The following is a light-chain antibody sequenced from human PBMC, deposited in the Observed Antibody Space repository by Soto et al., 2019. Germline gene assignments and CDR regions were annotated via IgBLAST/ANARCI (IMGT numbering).Light chain of an antibody. J-gene: IGKJ4*01. CDR1: QSVSSN. Sequence: EMVMTQTPATLSVSPGERATLSCRASQSVSSNLAWYQQKPGQVPRLLIHGASTRATGISARFSGSGSGTEFTLTISSLQSEEFAVYYCQQYNDWPLTFGGGTKVEIK. CDR3: QQYNDWPLT. CDR2: GAS. V-gene: IGKV3-15*01.